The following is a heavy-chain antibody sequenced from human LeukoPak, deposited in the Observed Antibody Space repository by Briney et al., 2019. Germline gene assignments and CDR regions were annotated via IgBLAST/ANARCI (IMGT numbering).Heavy chain of an antibody. D-gene: IGHD4-17*01. V-gene: IGHV1-18*01. CDR1: GYTFTSYG. Sequence: ASVKVSCKASGYTFTSYGISWVRQAPGQGLEWMGWISAYNGNTNYAQKLQGRVTMTTDTSTSTAYMELRSLRSDDTAVYYCARVLSQDDYGDYFPYYFDYWGQGTLVTVSS. CDR2: ISAYNGNT. CDR3: ARVLSQDDYGDYFPYYFDY. J-gene: IGHJ4*02.